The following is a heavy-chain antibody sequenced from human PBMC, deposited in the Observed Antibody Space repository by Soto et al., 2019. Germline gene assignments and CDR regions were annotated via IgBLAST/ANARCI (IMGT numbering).Heavy chain of an antibody. D-gene: IGHD1-26*01. V-gene: IGHV1-3*01. J-gene: IGHJ5*02. Sequence: QVQLVQSGAEVKKPGASVRVSCKASGYTFTSYAMHWVRQAPGQRLEWMGWINAGNGNTKYSQKFQGRVTITRDTSASTAYMELSSLRSEDTAVYYCARDPYSPRFEWELPPAGWFDPWGQGTLVTVSS. CDR3: ARDPYSPRFEWELPPAGWFDP. CDR1: GYTFTSYA. CDR2: INAGNGNT.